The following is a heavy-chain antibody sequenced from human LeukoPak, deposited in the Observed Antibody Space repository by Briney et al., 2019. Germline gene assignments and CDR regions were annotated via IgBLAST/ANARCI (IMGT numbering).Heavy chain of an antibody. V-gene: IGHV4-38-2*01. CDR3: ARVNSGSYYQYFDY. Sequence: PSETLSLTCAVSGYSISGGYYWGWIRQPPGKGLEWIGSIYHSGSTYYNPSLKSRVTISVDTSENQFSLKLSSVTAADTAVYYCARVNSGSYYQYFDYWGQGTLVTVSS. D-gene: IGHD1-26*01. CDR1: GYSISGGYY. CDR2: IYHSGST. J-gene: IGHJ4*02.